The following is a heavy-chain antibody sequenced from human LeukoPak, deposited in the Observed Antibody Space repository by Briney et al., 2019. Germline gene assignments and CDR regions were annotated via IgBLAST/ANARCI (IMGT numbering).Heavy chain of an antibody. V-gene: IGHV1-69*13. CDR3: AREDCSGGSCSSDAFDI. CDR2: IIPIFGTA. J-gene: IGHJ3*02. Sequence: GASVKVSCKASGGTFSSYAISWARQAPGQGLEWMGGIIPIFGTANYAQKFQGRVTITADESTSTAYMELSSLRSEDTAVYYCAREDCSGGSCSSDAFDIWGQGTMVTVSS. D-gene: IGHD2-15*01. CDR1: GGTFSSYA.